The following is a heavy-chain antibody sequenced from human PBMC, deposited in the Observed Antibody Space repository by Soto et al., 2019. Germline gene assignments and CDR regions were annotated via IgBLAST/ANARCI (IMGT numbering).Heavy chain of an antibody. D-gene: IGHD6-13*01. Sequence: LRLSCAASGFTFSSYAMSWVRQAPGKGLEWVSAISGSGGSTYYADSVKGRFTISRDNSKNTLYLQMNSLRAEDTAVYYCAKDQADSSSWYNYGMDVWGQGTTVTVSS. CDR1: GFTFSSYA. CDR3: AKDQADSSSWYNYGMDV. V-gene: IGHV3-23*01. J-gene: IGHJ6*02. CDR2: ISGSGGST.